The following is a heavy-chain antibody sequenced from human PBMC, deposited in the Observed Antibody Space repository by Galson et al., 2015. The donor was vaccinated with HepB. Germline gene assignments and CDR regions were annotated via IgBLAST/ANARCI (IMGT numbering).Heavy chain of an antibody. CDR2: ISAYNGNT. J-gene: IGHJ4*02. CDR1: GYTFTSYG. CDR3: ARGEGLTYSSGAGHY. V-gene: IGHV1-18*04. D-gene: IGHD6-19*01. Sequence: SVKVSCKASGYTFTSYGISWVRQAPGQGLEWMGWISAYNGNTNYAQKLQGRVTMTTDTSTSTAYMELSSLRSDDTAVYYCARGEGLTYSSGAGHYWGQGTLVTVSS.